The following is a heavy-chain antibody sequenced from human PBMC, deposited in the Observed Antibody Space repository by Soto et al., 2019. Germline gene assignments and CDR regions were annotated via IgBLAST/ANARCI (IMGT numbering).Heavy chain of an antibody. CDR2: IWYDGSNK. CDR3: ASSGDDILITPYFDY. CDR1: GFTFSSYG. D-gene: IGHD3-9*01. V-gene: IGHV3-33*01. Sequence: QVQLVESGGGVVQPGGSLRLSCAASGFTFSSYGMHWVRQAPGKGLEWVAVIWYDGSNKYYADSVKGRFTISRDNSKNTLYLQMNSLRAEDTAVYYCASSGDDILITPYFDYWGQGTLVTVSS. J-gene: IGHJ4*02.